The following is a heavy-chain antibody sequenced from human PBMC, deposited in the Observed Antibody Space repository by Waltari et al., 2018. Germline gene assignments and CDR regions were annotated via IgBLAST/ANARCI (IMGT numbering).Heavy chain of an antibody. Sequence: QVQLVESGGGVVQPGRSLRLSCAASGFTFRTDTMHWVRQAPGKGLEWVAVTSHDESHKYYADSVKGRFTISKDNSKNTLYLQMNSLSTEDTAMYYCARDDRDGLPDYFDFWGQGTLVTVSS. CDR2: TSHDESHK. CDR1: GFTFRTDT. V-gene: IGHV3-30*01. D-gene: IGHD2-8*01. CDR3: ARDDRDGLPDYFDF. J-gene: IGHJ4*02.